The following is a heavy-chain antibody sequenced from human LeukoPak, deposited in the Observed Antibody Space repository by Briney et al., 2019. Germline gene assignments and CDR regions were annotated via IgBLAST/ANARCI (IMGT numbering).Heavy chain of an antibody. CDR3: ARGAPDYGDYEWFDP. J-gene: IGHJ5*02. V-gene: IGHV3-21*01. CDR2: ISSSSYI. CDR1: GFTFSSYS. D-gene: IGHD4-17*01. Sequence: PGGSLRLSCAASGFTFSSYSMNWVRQAPGKGLEWVSSISSSSYIYYADSVKGRFTISRDNAKNSLYLQMNSLRAEDTAVYSCARGAPDYGDYEWFDPWGQGTLVTVSS.